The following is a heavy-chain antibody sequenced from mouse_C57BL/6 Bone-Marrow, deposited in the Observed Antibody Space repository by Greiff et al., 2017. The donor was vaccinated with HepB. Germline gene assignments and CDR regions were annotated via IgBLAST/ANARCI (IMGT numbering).Heavy chain of an antibody. CDR2: ISDGGSYT. J-gene: IGHJ3*01. D-gene: IGHD2-4*01. V-gene: IGHV5-4*01. Sequence: EVKLVESGGGLVKPGGSLKLSCAASGFTFSSYAMSWVRQTPEKRLEWVATISDGGSYTYYPDNVKGRFTISRDNAKNNLYLQMSHLKSEDTAMYYCARDYGDYDGSAYWGQGTLVTVSA. CDR1: GFTFSSYA. CDR3: ARDYGDYDGSAY.